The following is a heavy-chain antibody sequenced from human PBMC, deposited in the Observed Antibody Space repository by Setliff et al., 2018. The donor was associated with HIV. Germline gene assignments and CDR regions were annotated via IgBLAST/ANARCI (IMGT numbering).Heavy chain of an antibody. CDR1: GYSISSGYY. V-gene: IGHV4-38-2*01. CDR3: ARSTYYYDSSGYDAFDI. J-gene: IGHJ3*02. Sequence: SETLSLTCAVSGYSISSGYYWGWVRQPPGKGLEWIGSIYHSGSTYYNPSLKSRVTISVDTSKNQFSLKLSSVTAADTAVYYCARSTYYYDSSGYDAFDIWGQGTMVTVSS. D-gene: IGHD3-22*01. CDR2: IYHSGST.